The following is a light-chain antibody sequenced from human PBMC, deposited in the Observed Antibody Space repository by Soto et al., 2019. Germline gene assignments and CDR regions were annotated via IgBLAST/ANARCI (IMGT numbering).Light chain of an antibody. J-gene: IGKJ1*01. CDR3: QQSHSTPRT. CDR2: GAS. Sequence: DIQMTQSPSTLSASVGDRVTITCRASQSISRYLNWYQQKVGKAPKLLIFGASSLQSGVPSRFSGSGSGTDFTLTISSLQPEDFATYYCQQSHSTPRTFGQGTKVEIK. CDR1: QSISRY. V-gene: IGKV1-39*01.